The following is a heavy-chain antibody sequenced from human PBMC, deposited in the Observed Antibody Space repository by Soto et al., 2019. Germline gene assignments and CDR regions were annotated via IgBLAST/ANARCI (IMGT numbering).Heavy chain of an antibody. CDR1: GYTFTNYA. D-gene: IGHD6-19*01. V-gene: IGHV1-3*01. CDR3: ATGRWERRGWYYLDS. J-gene: IGHJ4*02. Sequence: QVQLIQSGAEVKKPGASVKVSCKASGYTFTNYAIHWVRQAPGQSLEWMGWINAGNGDRKYSQTFQGRVTITRDTSATTVHMVLSQISEDTAMYYCATGRWERRGWYYLDSWGQGTLVTVS. CDR2: INAGNGDR.